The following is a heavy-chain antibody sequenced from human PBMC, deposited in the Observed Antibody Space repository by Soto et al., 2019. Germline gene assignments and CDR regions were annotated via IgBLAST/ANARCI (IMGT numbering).Heavy chain of an antibody. Sequence: PGGSLRLSCAASGFTFSSYGMHWVRQAPGKGLEWVAVIWYDGSNKYYADSVKGRFTISRDNSKNTLYLQMNSLRAEDTAVYYCARAVREYSSGWYFDYWGQGTLVTVSS. J-gene: IGHJ4*02. D-gene: IGHD6-19*01. CDR1: GFTFSSYG. CDR3: ARAVREYSSGWYFDY. CDR2: IWYDGSNK. V-gene: IGHV3-33*01.